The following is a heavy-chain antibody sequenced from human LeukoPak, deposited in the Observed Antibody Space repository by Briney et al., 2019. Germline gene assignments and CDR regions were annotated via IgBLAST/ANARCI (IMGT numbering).Heavy chain of an antibody. CDR1: GFTFSSYA. V-gene: IGHV3-23*01. D-gene: IGHD3-3*01. CDR3: AKLGDFWPPYYFDY. Sequence: GGSLSLSCAASGFTFSSYAMSWVRQAPGKGLEWVSAISGSGGSTYYADSVKGRFTISRDNSKNPLYLQMNSLRAEDTAVYYCAKLGDFWPPYYFDYWGQGTLVTGSS. CDR2: ISGSGGST. J-gene: IGHJ4*02.